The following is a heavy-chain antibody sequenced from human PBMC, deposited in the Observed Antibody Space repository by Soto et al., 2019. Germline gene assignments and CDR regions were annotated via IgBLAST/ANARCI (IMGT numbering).Heavy chain of an antibody. V-gene: IGHV3-43*01. CDR3: AKDYYYGMDV. Sequence: PEGSLRLSCAASGFTLDDYTMHWVRQAPGKGLEWVSLISWDGGSTYYADSVKGRFTISRDNSKNSLYLQMNSLRTEDTALYYCAKDYYYGMDVWGQGTTVTAP. CDR1: GFTLDDYT. J-gene: IGHJ6*02. CDR2: ISWDGGST.